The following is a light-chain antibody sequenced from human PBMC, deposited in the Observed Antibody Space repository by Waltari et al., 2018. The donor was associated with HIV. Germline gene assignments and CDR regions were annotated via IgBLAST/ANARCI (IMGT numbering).Light chain of an antibody. CDR1: NSEVGGYNY. CDR3: ASYTSISTVV. V-gene: IGLV2-14*01. CDR2: EFS. Sequence: QSALTQHASVSGFPGQSITIHCTGTNSEVGGYNYVSWYQQFPGKAPKLLISEFSNRPSGVSSRFSGSKSGNTASLTISGLQAEDEADYYCASYTSISTVVFGGGTKLTVL. J-gene: IGLJ2*01.